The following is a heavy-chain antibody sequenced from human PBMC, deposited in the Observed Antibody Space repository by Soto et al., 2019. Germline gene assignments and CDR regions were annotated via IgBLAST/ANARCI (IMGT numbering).Heavy chain of an antibody. CDR3: SRSQGSSTSLEIYYYYYYGMDV. V-gene: IGHV1-69*01. CDR2: IIPISGTA. CDR1: GGTFSSYA. J-gene: IGHJ6*02. D-gene: IGHD2-2*01. Sequence: QVQLVQSGAEATKPGSSVKVSCKASGGTFSSYAISWVRQAPGQVLEWMGGIIPISGTAHYAQKFQGRVTITADESTSTAYMELSRLRSEDTAVYYWSRSQGSSTSLEIYYYYYYGMDVWGQGTTVTVSS.